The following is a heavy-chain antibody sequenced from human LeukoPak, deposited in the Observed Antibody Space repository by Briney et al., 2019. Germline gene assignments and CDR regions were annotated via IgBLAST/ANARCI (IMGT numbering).Heavy chain of an antibody. CDR1: GFTFSSYG. V-gene: IGHV3-33*01. CDR3: VRQRYYYDSSGPYFDY. D-gene: IGHD3-22*01. J-gene: IGHJ4*02. CDR2: IWYDGSNK. Sequence: TGRSLRLSCAASGFTFSSYGMHWVRQAPGKGLEWVAVIWYDGSNKYYADSVKGRFTISRDNSKNSLYLQMNSLRAEDTAVYYCVRQRYYYDSSGPYFDYWGQGALVTVSS.